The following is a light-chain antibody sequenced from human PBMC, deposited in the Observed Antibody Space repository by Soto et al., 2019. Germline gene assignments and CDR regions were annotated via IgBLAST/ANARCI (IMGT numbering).Light chain of an antibody. CDR1: ESVSSNC. V-gene: IGKV3-20*01. J-gene: IGKJ1*01. CDR3: QQYCSAPST. CDR2: AAS. Sequence: EIVLTQSPGTLSSTTGERATLSCRASESVSSNCLAWYQQRPGQAPRLLIYAASNRARGIPDRFGGSGSGTDFTLTVSRLEPEDFAVYYCQQYCSAPSTFGQGTKV.